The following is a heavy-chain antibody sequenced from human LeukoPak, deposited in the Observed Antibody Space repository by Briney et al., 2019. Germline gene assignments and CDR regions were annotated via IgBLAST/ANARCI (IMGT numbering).Heavy chain of an antibody. J-gene: IGHJ4*02. CDR2: ISYDGSNK. D-gene: IGHD6-19*01. V-gene: IGHV3-30*18. CDR3: AKTRPSLMYSSGWSLDY. Sequence: SGGSLRLSCAASGFTFSSYGMHWVRQAPGKGLEWVAVISYDGSNKYYADSVKGRFTISRDNSKNTLYLQMNSLRAEDTAVYYCAKTRPSLMYSSGWSLDYWGQGTLVTVSS. CDR1: GFTFSSYG.